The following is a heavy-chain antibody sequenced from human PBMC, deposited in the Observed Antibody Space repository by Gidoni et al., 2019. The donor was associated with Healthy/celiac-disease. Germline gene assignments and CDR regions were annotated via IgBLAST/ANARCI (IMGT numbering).Heavy chain of an antibody. CDR1: GGSISSGSYY. J-gene: IGHJ4*02. D-gene: IGHD1-1*01. CDR2: IYTSGST. Sequence: QVQLQESGPGLVKPSQTLSPTCTVSGGSISSGSYYWSWIRQPAGKGLEWIGRIYTSGSTNYNPSLKSRVTISVDTSKNQFSLKLSSVTAADTAVYYCARAAAYNWNDVEDYWGQGTLVTVSS. V-gene: IGHV4-61*02. CDR3: ARAAAYNWNDVEDY.